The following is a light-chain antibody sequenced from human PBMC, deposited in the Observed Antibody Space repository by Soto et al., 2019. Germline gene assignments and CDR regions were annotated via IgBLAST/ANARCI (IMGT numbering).Light chain of an antibody. J-gene: IGKJ2*02. V-gene: IGKV3-15*01. CDR2: DAS. CDR1: QSISRGY. CDR3: QQYNNWPPST. Sequence: EIVMTQSPATLSVSPGDRATLSCRASQSISRGYLAWYQQKPGQAPRLLSYDASIRATGIPARFSGSGSGTEFTLTISSLQSEDFAVYFCQQYNNWPPSTFGQGTKLEIK.